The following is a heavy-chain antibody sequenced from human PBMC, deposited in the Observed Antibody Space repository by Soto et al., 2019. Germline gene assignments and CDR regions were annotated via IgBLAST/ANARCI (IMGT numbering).Heavy chain of an antibody. CDR1: GYTFPSYG. Sequence: ASVKRSRKAPGYTFPSYGISWVRQAPEQGLEWMGWISAYNGNTNYAQKLQGRVAMPTDTSTGTAYMELRSLRSDDTAVYYCARGSGIQLWFFDYWGQGTLVTVSS. D-gene: IGHD5-18*01. CDR2: ISAYNGNT. V-gene: IGHV1-18*04. J-gene: IGHJ4*02. CDR3: ARGSGIQLWFFDY.